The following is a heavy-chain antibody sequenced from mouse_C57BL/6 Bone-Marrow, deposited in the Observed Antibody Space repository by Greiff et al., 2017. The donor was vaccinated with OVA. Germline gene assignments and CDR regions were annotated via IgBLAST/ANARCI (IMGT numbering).Heavy chain of an antibody. V-gene: IGHV1-53*01. Sequence: VQLQQPGTELVKPGASVKLSCKASGYTFTSYWMHWVQQRPGQGLEWIGNINPSNGGTNYNEKFKSKATLTVDKSSSTAYMQLSSLTSEDSAVYYCARGGYYYGIGGYYAMDYWGQGTSVTVSS. CDR2: INPSNGGT. D-gene: IGHD1-1*01. CDR1: GYTFTSYW. J-gene: IGHJ4*01. CDR3: ARGGYYYGIGGYYAMDY.